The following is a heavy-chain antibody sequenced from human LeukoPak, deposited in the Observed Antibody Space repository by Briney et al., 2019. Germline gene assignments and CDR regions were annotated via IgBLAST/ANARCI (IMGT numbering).Heavy chain of an antibody. CDR2: IYYSGST. V-gene: IGHV4-59*01. CDR3: ARVSRRAFDY. CDR1: GVSISSYY. Sequence: PSETLSLTCTVSGVSISSYYWSWIRQPPGKGLEWIGYIYYSGSTNYNPSLKSRVTISVDTSKNQFSLKLSSVTAADTAVYYCARVSRRAFDYWGQGTLVTVSS. J-gene: IGHJ4*02.